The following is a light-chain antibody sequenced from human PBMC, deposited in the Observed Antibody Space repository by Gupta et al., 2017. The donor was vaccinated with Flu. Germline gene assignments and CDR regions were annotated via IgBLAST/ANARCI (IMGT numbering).Light chain of an antibody. CDR3: QKYDSGPRT. Sequence: GDRVTITCRASQGISNYLAWYQQKPGKVPKLLIYAASGLQSGVPFRFSGSGSGTDFTLTISSLQPEDAAIYYCQKYDSGPRTFGQGTKVDIK. CDR1: QGISNY. CDR2: AAS. V-gene: IGKV1-27*01. J-gene: IGKJ1*01.